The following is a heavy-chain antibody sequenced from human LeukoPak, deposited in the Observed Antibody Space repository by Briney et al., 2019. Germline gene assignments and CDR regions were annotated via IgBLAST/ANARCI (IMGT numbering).Heavy chain of an antibody. J-gene: IGHJ4*02. CDR1: GFTFSSYA. Sequence: PGGSLRLSCAASGFTFSSYAMSWVRQAPGKGLEWVSTISGSGDNTYYADSVKGRFTISRDNSKNTLYLQMNSLRDDDTAIYYCAKDRTYYADFANDYWGQGTLVTVSS. CDR2: ISGSGDNT. V-gene: IGHV3-23*01. CDR3: AKDRTYYADFANDY. D-gene: IGHD4-17*01.